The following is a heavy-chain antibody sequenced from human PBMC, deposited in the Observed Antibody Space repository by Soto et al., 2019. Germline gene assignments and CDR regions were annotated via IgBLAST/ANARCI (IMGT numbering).Heavy chain of an antibody. D-gene: IGHD3-10*01. Sequence: QITLKESGPTLVKPTQTLTLTCTFSGFSLSTSGVSVAWIRQPPGKALEWLALIYWDGNKRYSPSLESRLTIDKDTSKNQVVLTMTYMDPVDTATYYCAHRHGSSGSYYFDYWGPGTLVTVSS. V-gene: IGHV2-5*02. CDR1: GFSLSTSGVS. J-gene: IGHJ4*02. CDR2: IYWDGNK. CDR3: AHRHGSSGSYYFDY.